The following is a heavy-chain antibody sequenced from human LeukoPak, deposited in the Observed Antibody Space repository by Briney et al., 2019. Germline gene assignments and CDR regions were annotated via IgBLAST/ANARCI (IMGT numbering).Heavy chain of an antibody. CDR1: GGTFSSYA. Sequence: SVKVSCKASGGTFSSYAIIWVRQAPGQGLEWMGRIIPILGIANYAQKFQGRVTITADKSTSTAYMELSSLRSEDTAVYYCAREVGHDFWSGSYGMDVWGQGTTVTVSS. CDR2: IIPILGIA. J-gene: IGHJ6*02. D-gene: IGHD3-3*01. CDR3: AREVGHDFWSGSYGMDV. V-gene: IGHV1-69*04.